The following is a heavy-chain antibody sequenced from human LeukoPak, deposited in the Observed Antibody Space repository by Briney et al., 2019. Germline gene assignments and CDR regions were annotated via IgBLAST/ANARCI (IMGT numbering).Heavy chain of an antibody. V-gene: IGHV3-20*04. CDR1: GFTFDDYG. Sequence: GGSLRLSCAASGFTFDDYGMSWVRQGPGKWLEWVSGINWNGGNTGYADSVKGRFTIFRDNAKNSLYLEMDSLRVEDTALYYCARTSDGKWFDPWGQGTLVTVSS. CDR3: ARTSDGKWFDP. J-gene: IGHJ5*02. CDR2: INWNGGNT. D-gene: IGHD1-26*01.